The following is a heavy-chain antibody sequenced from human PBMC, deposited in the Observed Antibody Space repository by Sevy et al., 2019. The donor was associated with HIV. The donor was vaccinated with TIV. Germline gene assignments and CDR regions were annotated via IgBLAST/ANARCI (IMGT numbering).Heavy chain of an antibody. D-gene: IGHD6-13*01. V-gene: IGHV3-11*01. CDR3: AREVSSSRGDLDN. CDR1: GFTFNDYY. CDR2: ISNSGNTI. Sequence: GGSLRLSCAASGFTFNDYYMTWIRQAPGKGLEWVSYISNSGNTIKYVDSVKGRFTISRDNAKNSLYLQMNSLRAEDTAVYYCAREVSSSRGDLDNWGQGTLVTVSS. J-gene: IGHJ4*02.